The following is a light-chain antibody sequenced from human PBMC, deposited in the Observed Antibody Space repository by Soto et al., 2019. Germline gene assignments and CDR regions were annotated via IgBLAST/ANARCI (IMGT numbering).Light chain of an antibody. J-gene: IGKJ3*01. Sequence: DIQMTQSPSSLSASVGDRVTITCRASQSISSYLNWYQQKPGKAPKLLIYAASSLQSGVPSRFSGXXXXTDFTLTISSLQPEDFATYYCQQSYSTSFGPGTKVDIK. CDR1: QSISSY. CDR2: AAS. V-gene: IGKV1-39*01. CDR3: QQSYSTS.